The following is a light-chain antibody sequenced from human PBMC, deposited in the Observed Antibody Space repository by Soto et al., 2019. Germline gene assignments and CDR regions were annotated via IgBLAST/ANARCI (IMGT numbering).Light chain of an antibody. CDR1: QGISNY. J-gene: IGKJ1*01. Sequence: DIQMTQSPSSLSASVGDRVTITFRASQGISNYLAWYQQKPGKVPKLLIYAASTLQSVVPSRFSGSGSGTDFTLTISSLQPEDVATYYCQKYYSAPRTFGQGTKVEIK. CDR2: AAS. CDR3: QKYYSAPRT. V-gene: IGKV1-27*01.